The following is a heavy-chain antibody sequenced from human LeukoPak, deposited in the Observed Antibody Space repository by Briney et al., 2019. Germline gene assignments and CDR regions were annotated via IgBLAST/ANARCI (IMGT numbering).Heavy chain of an antibody. J-gene: IGHJ3*02. D-gene: IGHD3-10*01. CDR1: GGSISSYY. V-gene: IGHV4-59*01. CDR2: IYYSGST. Sequence: SETLSLTCTVSGGSISSYYWSWIRQPPGKGLEWIGYIYYSGSTNYNPSLKSRVTISVDTYKNQFSLKLSSVTAADTAVYYCARVGIPFGVNAFDIWGQGTMVAVSS. CDR3: ARVGIPFGVNAFDI.